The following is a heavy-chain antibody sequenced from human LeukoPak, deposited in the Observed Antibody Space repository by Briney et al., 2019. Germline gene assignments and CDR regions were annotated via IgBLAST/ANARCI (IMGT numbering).Heavy chain of an antibody. V-gene: IGHV1-69*04. Sequence: SVKVSCKASGGTFSSYTISWVRQAPGQGLEWMGRIIPILGIANYAQMFHGRVTITADKSTSTAYMELSSLRSEDTAVYYCARDRLDYGDYVEVDYWGQGTLVTVSS. CDR1: GGTFSSYT. CDR3: ARDRLDYGDYVEVDY. J-gene: IGHJ4*02. CDR2: IIPILGIA. D-gene: IGHD4-17*01.